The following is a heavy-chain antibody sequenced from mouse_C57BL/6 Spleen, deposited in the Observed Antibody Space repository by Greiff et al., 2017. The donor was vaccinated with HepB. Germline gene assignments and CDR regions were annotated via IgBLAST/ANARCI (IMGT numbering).Heavy chain of an antibody. J-gene: IGHJ3*01. CDR1: GYTFTGYW. CDR2: ILPGSGST. Sequence: VQLQQSGAELMKPGASVKLSCKATGYTFTGYWIEWVKQRPGHGLEWIGEILPGSGSTNYNEKFKGKATFTADTSSNTAYMQLSSLTTEDSAIYYCAREGNYYYGSSYGWFAYWGQGTLVTVSA. V-gene: IGHV1-9*01. CDR3: AREGNYYYGSSYGWFAY. D-gene: IGHD1-1*01.